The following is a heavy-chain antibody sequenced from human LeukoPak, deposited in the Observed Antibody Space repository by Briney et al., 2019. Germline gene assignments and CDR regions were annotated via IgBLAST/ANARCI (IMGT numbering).Heavy chain of an antibody. Sequence: GGSLRLSCAASGFTFSIYAMSWVRQAPGKGLEWVSVINSNGGTAHYAGSVRGRFTISRDNSKNIVSLQMKSLRADDTAIYFCVRDRGSGWYCMDLWGQGTLVTVSS. CDR2: INSNGGTA. D-gene: IGHD6-19*01. V-gene: IGHV3-23*01. J-gene: IGHJ4*02. CDR1: GFTFSIYA. CDR3: VRDRGSGWYCMDL.